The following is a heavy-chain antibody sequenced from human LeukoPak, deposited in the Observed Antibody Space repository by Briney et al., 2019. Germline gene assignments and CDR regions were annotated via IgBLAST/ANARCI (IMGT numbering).Heavy chain of an antibody. Sequence: SSVKVSCKASGGTFNSYAISWVRLAPGQGLEWMGGIIPVFGTANYAQKLQGRVTISTDTSTSPASMELRSLSSDDTAVYYCARDRRRNVWFGELFLDYWGQGTLVTVSS. CDR3: ARDRRRNVWFGELFLDY. J-gene: IGHJ4*02. CDR2: IIPVFGTA. D-gene: IGHD3-10*01. CDR1: GGTFNSYA. V-gene: IGHV1-69*05.